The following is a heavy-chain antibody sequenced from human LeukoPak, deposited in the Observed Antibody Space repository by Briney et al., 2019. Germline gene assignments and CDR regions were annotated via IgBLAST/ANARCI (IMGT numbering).Heavy chain of an antibody. CDR2: MNPNSGNT. D-gene: IGHD2-15*01. CDR3: AANSPLLPEHYYYGMDV. J-gene: IGHJ6*02. V-gene: IGHV1-8*03. Sequence: ASVKVSCKASGYTFINYDINWVRQATGQGLEWMGWMNPNSGNTGYAQKLQGRVTITRNTSISTAYMELSSLRSEDTAVYYCAANSPLLPEHYYYGMDVWGQGTTVTVSS. CDR1: GYTFINYD.